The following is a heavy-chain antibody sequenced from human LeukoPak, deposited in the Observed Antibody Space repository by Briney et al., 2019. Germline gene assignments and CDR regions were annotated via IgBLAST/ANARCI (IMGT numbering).Heavy chain of an antibody. Sequence: PGGSLRLSCAASGFTFSGSSMHWVRQASGKGLEWVGRIRSKANNYATAYAASVKGRFTISRDDSKNTAYLQMNSLKTEDTAVYYCTTRSSGWYGGGFYWGQGTLVTVPS. CDR2: IRSKANNYAT. J-gene: IGHJ4*02. CDR1: GFTFSGSS. D-gene: IGHD6-19*01. CDR3: TTRSSGWYGGGFY. V-gene: IGHV3-73*01.